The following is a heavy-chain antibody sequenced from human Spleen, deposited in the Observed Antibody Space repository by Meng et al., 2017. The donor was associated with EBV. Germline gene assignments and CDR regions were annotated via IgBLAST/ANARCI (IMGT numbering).Heavy chain of an antibody. CDR1: ASTFIGYY. D-gene: IGHD6-19*01. CDR3: AGERIAVAGTEYPDY. V-gene: IGHV1-2*05. J-gene: IGHJ4*02. CDR2: INPNSGDT. Sequence: QVQLVQSGAEVKKPGASVKVSCKASASTFIGYYIHWVRQAPGQRLEWLGHINPNSGDTNYAQKFQGRVTMTRDTSINTAYMELTRLRSDDTGVYYCAGERIAVAGTEYPDYWGQGTLVTVSS.